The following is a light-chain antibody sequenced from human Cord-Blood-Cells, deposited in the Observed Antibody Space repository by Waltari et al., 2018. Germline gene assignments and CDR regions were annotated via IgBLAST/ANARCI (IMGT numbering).Light chain of an antibody. Sequence: QSALTQPRSVSGSPGQSVTISCTGTSSDVGGYNYVSWYQQHPGKAPKLMLYDVSKRPAGVPDLFSGAKSGDTASLTISGLQAEDEADYDCCSYAGSYTGVFGGGTKLTVL. CDR2: DVS. V-gene: IGLV2-11*01. CDR3: CSYAGSYTGV. CDR1: SSDVGGYNY. J-gene: IGLJ3*02.